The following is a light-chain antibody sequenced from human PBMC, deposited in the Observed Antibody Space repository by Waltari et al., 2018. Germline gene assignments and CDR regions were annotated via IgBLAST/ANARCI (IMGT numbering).Light chain of an antibody. CDR2: FGS. Sequence: DIVMTQSPISLPVTPGEPAYIPCRSSQSLLHSNSYNYLHWYLQKPGHAPQLLIYFGSSRATGIPDRFSGSGSGTDFTLNISRVEAEDVAVYYCQQLVQPPYTFGQGTKLEIK. CDR3: QQLVQPPYT. J-gene: IGKJ2*01. V-gene: IGKV2-28*01. CDR1: QSLLHSNSYNY.